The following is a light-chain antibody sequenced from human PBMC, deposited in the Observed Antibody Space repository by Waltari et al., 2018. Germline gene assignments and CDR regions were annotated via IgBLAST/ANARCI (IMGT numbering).Light chain of an antibody. CDR1: QSIGRD. V-gene: IGKV3-15*01. CDR2: SAT. Sequence: EILMTQSPATLSVSPGERATLSCRARQSIGRDLAWDQQRPGQAPRLLIYSATVRATGVPARFSASGSGTKFTLTISSLQSEDVAVYYCQHFNNWPPWAFGQGTKVEIK. CDR3: QHFNNWPPWA. J-gene: IGKJ1*01.